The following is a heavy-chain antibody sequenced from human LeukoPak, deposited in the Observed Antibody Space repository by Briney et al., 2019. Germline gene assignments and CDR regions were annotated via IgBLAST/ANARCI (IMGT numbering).Heavy chain of an antibody. J-gene: IGHJ4*02. CDR1: GFTFSSYA. V-gene: IGHV3-23*01. D-gene: IGHD3-22*01. Sequence: GGSLRLSCAASGFTFSSYAMSWVRQAPGKGLEWVSAISGSGGSTYYADSVKGRFTISRDNSKNTLYLQMNSLRAEDTAVYYCATMLGDSSGYSRRFDYWGQGTLVTVSS. CDR2: ISGSGGST. CDR3: ATMLGDSSGYSRRFDY.